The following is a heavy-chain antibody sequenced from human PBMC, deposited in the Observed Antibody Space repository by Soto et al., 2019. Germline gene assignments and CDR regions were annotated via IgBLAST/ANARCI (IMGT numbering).Heavy chain of an antibody. CDR1: GFTFSSYG. Sequence: GGSLRLSCAASGFTFSSYGMHWVRQAPGKGLEWVAVISYDGSNKYYADYVKGRFTISRDNSKNTLYLQMNSLRAEDTAVYYCAKDYRLWFGELLPTYYYGMDVWGQGTTVTVSS. J-gene: IGHJ6*02. CDR3: AKDYRLWFGELLPTYYYGMDV. V-gene: IGHV3-30*18. D-gene: IGHD3-10*01. CDR2: ISYDGSNK.